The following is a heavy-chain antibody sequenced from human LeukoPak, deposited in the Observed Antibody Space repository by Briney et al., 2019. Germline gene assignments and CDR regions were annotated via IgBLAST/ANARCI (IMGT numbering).Heavy chain of an antibody. CDR1: GYTFTSYD. CDR3: ARNPPYSSSWYLWFDP. V-gene: IGHV1-18*01. CDR2: ISAYNGNT. Sequence: ASVKVSCKASGYTFTSYDINWVRQAPGQGLEWMGWISAYNGNTNYAQKLQGRVTMTTDTSTSTAYMELRSLRSDDTAVYYCARNPPYSSSWYLWFDPWGQGTLVTVSS. J-gene: IGHJ5*02. D-gene: IGHD6-13*01.